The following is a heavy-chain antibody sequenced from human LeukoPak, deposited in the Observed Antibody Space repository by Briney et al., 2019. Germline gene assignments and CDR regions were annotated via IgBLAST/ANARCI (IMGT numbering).Heavy chain of an antibody. CDR1: GYTFTSYD. D-gene: IGHD3-10*01. CDR3: ARGRMVRGVTWWFDP. Sequence: GGSVKVSCKASGYTFTSYDINWVRQATGQGLEWMGWMNPNSGNTGYAQKFQGRVTMTRNTSISTAYMELSSLRSEDTAVYYCARGRMVRGVTWWFDPWGQGAPFSVSS. J-gene: IGHJ5*02. V-gene: IGHV1-8*01. CDR2: MNPNSGNT.